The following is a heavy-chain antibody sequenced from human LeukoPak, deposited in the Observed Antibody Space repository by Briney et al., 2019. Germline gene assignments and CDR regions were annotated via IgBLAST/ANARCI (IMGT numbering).Heavy chain of an antibody. CDR3: ARKNDYDSSGYHNWLDP. J-gene: IGHJ5*02. D-gene: IGHD3-22*01. CDR1: GFTFSSYS. V-gene: IGHV3-48*02. CDR2: ISSSSAMI. Sequence: PGGSLRLSCAASGFTFSSYSMNWVRQAPGKELEWVSYISSSSAMIYYADSVKGRFTISRDNAKNSLYLQMSSLRDEDTAVYYCARKNDYDSSGYHNWLDPWGQGTLVTVSS.